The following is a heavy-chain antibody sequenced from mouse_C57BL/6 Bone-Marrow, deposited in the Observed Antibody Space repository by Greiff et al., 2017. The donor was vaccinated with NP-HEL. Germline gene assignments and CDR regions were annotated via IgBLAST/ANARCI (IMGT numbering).Heavy chain of an antibody. CDR1: GYTFTSYG. D-gene: IGHD1-1*01. Sequence: QVQLQQSGAELARPGASVKLSCKASGYTFTSYGISWVKQRTGQGLEWIGEIYPRSGNTYYNEKFKGKATLTADKSSSTAYMALRSLTSEDSAVYFCARKDGSSRAWFAYWGQGTLVTVSA. CDR3: ARKDGSSRAWFAY. J-gene: IGHJ3*01. CDR2: IYPRSGNT. V-gene: IGHV1-81*01.